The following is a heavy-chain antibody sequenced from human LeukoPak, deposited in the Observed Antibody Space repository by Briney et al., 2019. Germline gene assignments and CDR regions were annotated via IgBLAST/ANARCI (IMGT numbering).Heavy chain of an antibody. D-gene: IGHD4-17*01. CDR2: INHSGST. V-gene: IGHV4-34*01. CDR3: ARRRRIYGDYFVRAFDI. Sequence: PSETLSLTCTVSGSSISNYYWSWIRQPPGKGLEWIGEINHSGSTYYNPSLKGRVTISLDTSKNQFSLNVSSVTAADSSVYYCARRRRIYGDYFVRAFDIWGQGTMVTVSS. CDR1: GSSISNYY. J-gene: IGHJ3*02.